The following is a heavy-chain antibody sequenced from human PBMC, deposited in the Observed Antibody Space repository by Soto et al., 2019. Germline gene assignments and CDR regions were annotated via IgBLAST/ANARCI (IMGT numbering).Heavy chain of an antibody. J-gene: IGHJ5*02. V-gene: IGHV4-30-2*01. CDR3: ASFAPELGYCSGGSCLGGGWFDP. D-gene: IGHD2-15*01. CDR1: GGSISSGGYS. Sequence: QLQLQESGSGLVKPSQTLSLTCAVSGGSISSGGYSWSWIRQPPGKGLEWIGYIYHSGSTYYNPSLKSRVTISVARSKNQFSLKLGSVTAADTAVYYCASFAPELGYCSGGSCLGGGWFDPWGQGTLVTVSS. CDR2: IYHSGST.